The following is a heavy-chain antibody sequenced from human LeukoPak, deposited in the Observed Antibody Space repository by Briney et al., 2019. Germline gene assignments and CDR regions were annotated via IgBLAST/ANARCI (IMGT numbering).Heavy chain of an antibody. J-gene: IGHJ5*02. CDR3: ARYPRFGTTTAWFDP. CDR1: GFTFSSYS. Sequence: PGGSLRLSCAASGFTFSSYSMNWVRQAPGKGLEWVSSISSSSSYIYYADSVKGRFTISRDNAKNSLYLQMNSLRAEDTAVYYCARYPRFGTTTAWFDPWGQGTLVTVSS. V-gene: IGHV3-21*01. D-gene: IGHD4-11*01. CDR2: ISSSSSYI.